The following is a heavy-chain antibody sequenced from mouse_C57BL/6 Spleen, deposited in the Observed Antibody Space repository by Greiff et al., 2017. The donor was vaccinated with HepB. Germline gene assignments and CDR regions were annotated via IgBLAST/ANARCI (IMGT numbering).Heavy chain of an antibody. Sequence: VQLQQSGAELVKPGASVKLSCKASGYTFTSYWMHWVKQRPGQGLEWIGMIHPNSGSTNYNEKFKSKATLTVDKSSSTAYMQLSSLTSEDSAVYYCAGYYRTYDYLDYWGQGTSFTVSA. J-gene: IGHJ2*03. CDR3: AGYYRTYDYLDY. CDR2: IHPNSGST. V-gene: IGHV1-64*01. D-gene: IGHD2-1*01. CDR1: GYTFTSYW.